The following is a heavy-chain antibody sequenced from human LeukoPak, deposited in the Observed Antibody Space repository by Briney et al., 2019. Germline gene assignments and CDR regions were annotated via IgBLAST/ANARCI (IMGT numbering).Heavy chain of an antibody. CDR1: GGSFSGYY. J-gene: IGHJ4*02. CDR3: ARIAARTAY. D-gene: IGHD6-6*01. V-gene: IGHV4-34*01. CDR2: INHSGST. Sequence: SETLSLTCAVYGGSFSGYYWSWIRQPPGKGLEWIGEINHSGSTNYNPSLKSRVTISVDTSKNQFSLKLSSVTAADTAVYYCARIAARTAYWDQGTLVTVSS.